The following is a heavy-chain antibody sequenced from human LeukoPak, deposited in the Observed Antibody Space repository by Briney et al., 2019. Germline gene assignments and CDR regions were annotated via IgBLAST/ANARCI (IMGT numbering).Heavy chain of an antibody. CDR3: AREAHCGGDCYSFDY. CDR2: IKQDGSEK. Sequence: PGGSLRLSCAGSGFTFSSYWMTWVRQAPGKGLEWVANIKQDGSEKYYVESVKGRFTISRDNAKNSLYQQMNSLRAEDTAVYYCAREAHCGGDCYSFDYWGQGTLVTVSS. J-gene: IGHJ4*02. CDR1: GFTFSSYW. D-gene: IGHD2-21*02. V-gene: IGHV3-7*01.